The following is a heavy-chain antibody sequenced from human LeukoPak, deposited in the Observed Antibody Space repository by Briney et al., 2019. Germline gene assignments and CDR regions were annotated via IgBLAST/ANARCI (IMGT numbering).Heavy chain of an antibody. J-gene: IGHJ3*02. D-gene: IGHD3-22*01. CDR2: ISTYNGYT. Sequence: ASVKVSCRASGGTFSSYAISWVRQAPGQGLEWMGGISTYNGYTNYAQKLQGRVTMTTDTSTSTAYMELRSLRSDDTAVYYCARHRLHRIYYDTSGYYHDACDIWGQGTMVTVSS. CDR3: ARHRLHRIYYDTSGYYHDACDI. V-gene: IGHV1-18*01. CDR1: GGTFSSYA.